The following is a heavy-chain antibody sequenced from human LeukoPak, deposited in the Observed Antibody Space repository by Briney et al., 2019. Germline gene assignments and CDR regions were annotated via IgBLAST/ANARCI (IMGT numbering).Heavy chain of an antibody. CDR1: GASISGHY. Sequence: KTSETLSLTCSVSGASISGHYLTWIRQPPGKGLEWIGYISYIGSTNYNPSLKGRLTISVDRSKNQFSLKLSSVTAADTAIYHCATDKISINAFDMWGQGTMVAVSS. CDR3: ATDKISINAFDM. V-gene: IGHV4-59*11. CDR2: ISYIGST. D-gene: IGHD1-14*01. J-gene: IGHJ3*02.